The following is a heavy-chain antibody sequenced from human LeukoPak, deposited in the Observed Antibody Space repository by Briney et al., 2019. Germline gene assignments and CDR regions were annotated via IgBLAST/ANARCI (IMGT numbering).Heavy chain of an antibody. V-gene: IGHV4-59*01. CDR3: ARMPPVGGSYVY. CDR2: ISHSGST. CDR1: GGSISSYY. J-gene: IGHJ4*02. D-gene: IGHD1-26*01. Sequence: SSETLSLTCTVSGGSISSYYWSWIRQPPGKGLEWIGYISHSGSTNYNPSLKSRVTISVDTSKNQFSLKLSSVTAAGTAVYYCARMPPVGGSYVYWGQGTLVTVSS.